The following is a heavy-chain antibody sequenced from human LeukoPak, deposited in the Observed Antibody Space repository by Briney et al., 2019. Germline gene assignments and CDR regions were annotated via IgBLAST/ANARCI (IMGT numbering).Heavy chain of an antibody. V-gene: IGHV3-23*01. CDR3: ANDIYSGGSCYHLD. Sequence: PGGSLRLSCAASGLTFSSYAMSWVRQAPGKGLEWVSAISGSGGSTYYADSVKGRFTISRDNSKNTLYLQMNSLRAEDTAVYYCANDIYSGGSCYHLDWGQGTLVTVSS. CDR1: GLTFSSYA. CDR2: ISGSGGST. D-gene: IGHD2-15*01. J-gene: IGHJ4*02.